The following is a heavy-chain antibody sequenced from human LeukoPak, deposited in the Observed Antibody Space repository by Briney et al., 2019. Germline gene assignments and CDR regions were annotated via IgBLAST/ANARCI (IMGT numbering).Heavy chain of an antibody. D-gene: IGHD6-13*01. CDR3: ARDLISAAAGTREDY. CDR2: ISYDGRNK. J-gene: IGHJ4*02. Sequence: QAGGSLRLSCAASGFTFSSYAMHWVRQAPGKGLEWVAVISYDGRNKYYADSVKGRFTISRDNSKNTLYLQMNSLRAEDTAVYYCARDLISAAAGTREDYWGQGTLVTVSS. CDR1: GFTFSSYA. V-gene: IGHV3-30*04.